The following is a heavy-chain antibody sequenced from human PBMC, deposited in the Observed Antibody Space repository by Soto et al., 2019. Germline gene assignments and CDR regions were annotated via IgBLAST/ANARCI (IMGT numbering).Heavy chain of an antibody. CDR3: AHRLGSRGSFDY. CDR1: GFSLTTSGVG. J-gene: IGHJ4*02. CDR2: IYWNDDK. D-gene: IGHD6-25*01. V-gene: IGHV2-5*01. Sequence: QVNPTQTLTLTRTFSGFSLTTSGVGVGWIRQPPGKAPEWLALIYWNDDKRYGPSLQSRLTITKDTSKNQVVLTLTNMDPVDTATYYCAHRLGSRGSFDYWGQGSLVTVSS.